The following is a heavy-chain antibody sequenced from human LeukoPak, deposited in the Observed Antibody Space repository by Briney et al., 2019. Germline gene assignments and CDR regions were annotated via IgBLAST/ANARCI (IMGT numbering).Heavy chain of an antibody. V-gene: IGHV4-34*01. CDR1: GGSFSGYY. J-gene: IGHJ4*02. CDR3: ARGMLAPYYFDY. Sequence: SETLSLTCAVYGGSFSGYYWSWIRQPPGKGLEWIGEINHSGSTNYNPSLKSRVTISVDTSKNQFSLKLSPVTAADTAVYYCARGMLAPYYFDYWGQGTLVTVSS. CDR2: INHSGST. D-gene: IGHD2-15*01.